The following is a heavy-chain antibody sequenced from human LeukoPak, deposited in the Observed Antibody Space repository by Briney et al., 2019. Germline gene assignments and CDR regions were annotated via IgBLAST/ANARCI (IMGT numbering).Heavy chain of an antibody. CDR1: GFILSKYG. CDR3: ARADPGLAVAGP. J-gene: IGHJ4*01. D-gene: IGHD6-19*01. Sequence: GGPLRLSCAASGFILSKYGMHWVRQAPGKGLEWVSVISHDGSRDWSADSVKGRFTISRDDSKNTLYLQMNSLRAEDTAMYYCARADPGLAVAGPWGHGTLVTVSS. V-gene: IGHV3-33*01. CDR2: ISHDGSRD.